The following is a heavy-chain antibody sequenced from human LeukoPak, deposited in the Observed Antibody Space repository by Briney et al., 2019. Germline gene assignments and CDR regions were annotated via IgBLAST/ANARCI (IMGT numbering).Heavy chain of an antibody. D-gene: IGHD1-26*01. J-gene: IGHJ4*02. V-gene: IGHV1-69*13. CDR3: ARDRQRMLLRDISVWFDY. CDR2: IIPIFGTA. CDR1: GGTFSSYA. Sequence: GASVKVSCKASGGTFSSYAISWVRQAPGQGLEWMGGIIPIFGTANYAQKFQGRVTITADESTSTAYMELSSLRSEDTAVYYCARDRQRMLLRDISVWFDYWGQGTLVTVSS.